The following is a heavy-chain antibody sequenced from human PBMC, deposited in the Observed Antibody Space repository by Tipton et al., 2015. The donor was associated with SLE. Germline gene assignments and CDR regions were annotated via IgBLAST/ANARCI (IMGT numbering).Heavy chain of an antibody. CDR1: GGSISSSSYY. CDR3: ARDEAFDI. J-gene: IGHJ3*02. Sequence: TLSLTCTVSGGSISSSSYYWGWIRQPPGKGLEWIGSIYYSGSTYYNPSLKSRVTISVDTSKNQFSLKLSSVTAADTAVYYCARDEAFDIWGQGTMVTVSS. V-gene: IGHV4-39*07. CDR2: IYYSGST.